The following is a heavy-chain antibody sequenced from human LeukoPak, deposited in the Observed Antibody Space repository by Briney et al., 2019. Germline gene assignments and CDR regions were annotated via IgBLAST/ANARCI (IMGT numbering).Heavy chain of an antibody. CDR3: ARRLTQYDCFDP. J-gene: IGHJ5*02. CDR1: GDSVSRNSGT. D-gene: IGHD2-2*01. Sequence: QTLSLTCALCGDSVSRNSGTWHWIRQSPSRGLEWLGRTYYRSTWYNDYAVSVRGRITVNPDTSKNQFSLHLNSVTPEDTAVYYCARRLTQYDCFDPWGQGILVTVSS. V-gene: IGHV6-1*01. CDR2: TYYRSTWYN.